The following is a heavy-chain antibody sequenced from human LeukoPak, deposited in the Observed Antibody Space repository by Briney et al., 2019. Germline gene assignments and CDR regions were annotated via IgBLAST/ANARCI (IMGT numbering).Heavy chain of an antibody. J-gene: IGHJ4*02. CDR1: GYTFTSHH. V-gene: IGHV1-46*01. D-gene: IGHD3-3*01. CDR2: IHPGSGST. Sequence: ASVKVSCKASGYTFTSHHMHLVRQAPGQGLEWMGMIHPGSGSTTYAQKFQGRVTMTKDTSTSTVYMELSSLRSEDMAVYYCATTYGSGPHWGQGTLVTVSS. CDR3: ATTYGSGPH.